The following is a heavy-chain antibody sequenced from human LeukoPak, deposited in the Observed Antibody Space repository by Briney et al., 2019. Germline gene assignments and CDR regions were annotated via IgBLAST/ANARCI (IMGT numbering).Heavy chain of an antibody. CDR1: GYSISSCYY. CDR2: IYHSGST. CDR3: ASHYYNFWSCYPHHFDY. D-gene: IGHD3-3*01. Sequence: PSDTLSLTCGVCGYSISSCYYWGWIRPPPGKGLEGIGSIYHSGSTCYPPSLKSRVTISVDTSKNPFSLKLSSVTAADTAVYYCASHYYNFWSCYPHHFDYWGQGTLVTVSS. V-gene: IGHV4-38-2*01. J-gene: IGHJ4*02.